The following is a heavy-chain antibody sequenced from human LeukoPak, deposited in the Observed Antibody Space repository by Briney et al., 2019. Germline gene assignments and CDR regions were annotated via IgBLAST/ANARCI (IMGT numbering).Heavy chain of an antibody. Sequence: GGSLRLSCAASGFTCSSYSMNWVRQAPGKGLEWVSSISSSSSYIYYADSVRGRFTISRDNAKNSLYLQMNSLRAEDTAVYYCARVGVAAPFDYWGQGTLVTVSS. V-gene: IGHV3-21*01. CDR3: ARVGVAAPFDY. CDR1: GFTCSSYS. CDR2: ISSSSSYI. D-gene: IGHD2-15*01. J-gene: IGHJ4*02.